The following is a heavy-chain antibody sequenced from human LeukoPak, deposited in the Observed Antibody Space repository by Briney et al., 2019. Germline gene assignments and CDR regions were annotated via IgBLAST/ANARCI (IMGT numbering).Heavy chain of an antibody. CDR2: INPNSGGT. V-gene: IGHV1-2*02. CDR1: GYTFISYN. J-gene: IGHJ6*03. Sequence: GASVKVSCKASGYTFISYNINWVRQAPGQGLEWMGWINPNSGGTNYAQKFQGRVTMTRDTSISTAYMELTRLRSDDTAVYYCARDRGSEYCSSTSCYHYYYYMDVWGKGTTVTVSS. D-gene: IGHD2-2*01. CDR3: ARDRGSEYCSSTSCYHYYYYMDV.